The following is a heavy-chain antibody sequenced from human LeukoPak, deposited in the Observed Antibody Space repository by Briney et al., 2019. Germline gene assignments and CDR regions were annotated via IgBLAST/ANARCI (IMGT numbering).Heavy chain of an antibody. CDR1: GYTFTSYG. V-gene: IGHV1-18*01. CDR3: ARAFHGSSSWASFDY. Sequence: ASVTVSCKASGYTFTSYGISWVRQAPGQGLEWMGWISAYNGNTNYAQKFQGRVTITADESTSTAYMELSSLRSEDTAVYYCARAFHGSSSWASFDYWGQGTLVTVSS. CDR2: ISAYNGNT. D-gene: IGHD6-6*01. J-gene: IGHJ4*02.